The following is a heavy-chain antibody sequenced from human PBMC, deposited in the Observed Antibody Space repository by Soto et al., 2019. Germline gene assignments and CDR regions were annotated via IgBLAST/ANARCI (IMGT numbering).Heavy chain of an antibody. Sequence: SETLSLTCTVSCGSISSGGYYWGWIRQHPGKGLEWIGYIYYSGSTYYNPSLKSRVTISVDTSKNQFSLKLSSVTAADTAVYYCARGKFGEPIKYNWFDPWGQGTLVTVSS. CDR1: CGSISSGGYY. V-gene: IGHV4-31*03. J-gene: IGHJ5*02. CDR3: ARGKFGEPIKYNWFDP. CDR2: IYYSGST. D-gene: IGHD3-10*01.